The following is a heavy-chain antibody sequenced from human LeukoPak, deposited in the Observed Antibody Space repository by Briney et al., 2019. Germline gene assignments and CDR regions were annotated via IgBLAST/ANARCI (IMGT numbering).Heavy chain of an antibody. CDR2: ISGSGGST. CDR3: ARGPMVRTNLFDY. J-gene: IGHJ4*02. D-gene: IGHD3-10*01. V-gene: IGHV3-23*01. Sequence: GGSPRLSCAASGFTFSSYGMSWVRQAPGKGLEWVSAISGSGGSTYYADSVKGRFTISRDNAKNTLYLQMNSLRAEDTAVYYCARGPMVRTNLFDYWGQGTLVTVSS. CDR1: GFTFSSYG.